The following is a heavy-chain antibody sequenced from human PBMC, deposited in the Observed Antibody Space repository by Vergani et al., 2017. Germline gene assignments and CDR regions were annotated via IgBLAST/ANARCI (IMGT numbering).Heavy chain of an antibody. V-gene: IGHV4-38-2*02. CDR3: ARVYDILTGYYFDY. CDR1: GYSISSGYY. J-gene: IGHJ4*02. D-gene: IGHD3-9*01. CDR2: ISHSGYT. Sequence: QVQLQESGPGLLKPSETLSLTCTVSGYSISSGYYWGWIRQPPGKGLEWIGSISHSGYTFYSPSLKSRVSMSVDTSKNQFSLRVNSVTAADTAVYYCARVYDILTGYYFDYWGQGTLVTVSS.